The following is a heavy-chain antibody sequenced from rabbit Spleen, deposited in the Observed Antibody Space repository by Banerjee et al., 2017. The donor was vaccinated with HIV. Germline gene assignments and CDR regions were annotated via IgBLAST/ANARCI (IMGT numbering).Heavy chain of an antibody. CDR1: GFTLSTYY. V-gene: IGHV1S7*01. Sequence: QLKESGGGLVQPGGSLKLSCKASGFTLSTYYMNWVRQAPGKGLEWIGYIDPVFGITYYANWVNGRFSISRENAQNTVFLQMTSLTAADTATYFCARDGTGGSYFDLWGPGTLVTVS. CDR2: IDPVFGIT. CDR3: ARDGTGGSYFDL. J-gene: IGHJ4*01. D-gene: IGHD8-1*01.